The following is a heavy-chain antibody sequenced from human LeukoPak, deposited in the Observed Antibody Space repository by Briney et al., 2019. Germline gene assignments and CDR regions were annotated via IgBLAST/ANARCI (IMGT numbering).Heavy chain of an antibody. Sequence: GGSLRLSCAASGFTFSSYEMNWVRQAPGKGLEWVSYISSSGSTIYYADSVKGRFTISRDNAKNSRYLQMNSLRAEDTAVYYCARDRKLNWFDPWGQGTLVTVSS. CDR3: ARDRKLNWFDP. CDR2: ISSSGSTI. CDR1: GFTFSSYE. J-gene: IGHJ5*02. V-gene: IGHV3-48*03.